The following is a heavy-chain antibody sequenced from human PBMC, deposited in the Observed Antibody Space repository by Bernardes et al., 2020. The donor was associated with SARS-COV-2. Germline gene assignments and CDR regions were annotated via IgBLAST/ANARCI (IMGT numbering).Heavy chain of an antibody. CDR1: GFTFRDNA. Sequence: GGSLRLSCAASGFTFRDNALHWVRQAPGPGLEWVAVISYDGSNKYYADSVKGRFTISRDNSKDTLYLQMNGLRDEDTALYYCARGGIFGAVKGGMDVWGQGTTVTVSS. V-gene: IGHV3-30-3*01. CDR2: ISYDGSNK. J-gene: IGHJ6*02. CDR3: ARGGIFGAVKGGMDV. D-gene: IGHD3-3*01.